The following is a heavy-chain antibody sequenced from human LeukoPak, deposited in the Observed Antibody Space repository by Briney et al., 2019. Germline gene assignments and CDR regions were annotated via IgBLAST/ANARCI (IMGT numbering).Heavy chain of an antibody. Sequence: SSVKVSCKASGGTFSSYAISWVRQAPGQGLEWMGGIIPIFGTANYAQKFQGRVTITADESTSTAYMELSGLRSEDTAVYYCARVGDGDYGDWFDPWGQGTLVTVSS. CDR3: ARVGDGDYGDWFDP. J-gene: IGHJ5*02. D-gene: IGHD4-17*01. CDR1: GGTFSSYA. CDR2: IIPIFGTA. V-gene: IGHV1-69*13.